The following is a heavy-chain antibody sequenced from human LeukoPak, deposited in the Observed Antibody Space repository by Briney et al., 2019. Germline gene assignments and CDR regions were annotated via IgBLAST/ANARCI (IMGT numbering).Heavy chain of an antibody. CDR2: ISSSSSTI. V-gene: IGHV3-48*01. CDR3: ARGRNEDY. Sequence: PGGSLRLSCAASGFTFSSYSMNWVRQAPGEGLEWVSYISSSSSTIYYADSVKGRFTISRDNAKNSLYLQMNSLRAEDTAVYYCARGRNEDYWGQGTLVTVSS. CDR1: GFTFSSYS. J-gene: IGHJ4*02.